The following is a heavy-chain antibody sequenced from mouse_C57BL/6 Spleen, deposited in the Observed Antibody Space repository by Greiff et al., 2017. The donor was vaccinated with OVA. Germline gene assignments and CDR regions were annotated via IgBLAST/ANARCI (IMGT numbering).Heavy chain of an antibody. CDR3: ARGVYYCSSYGFAY. Sequence: QVQLQQPGAELVMPGASVKLSCKASGYTFTSYWMHWVKQRPGQGLEWIGEIDPSDSYTNYNHKFKGKSTLTVDKSSSTAYMQLSSLTSEDSAVYYCARGVYYCSSYGFAYWGQGTLGTVSA. CDR2: IDPSDSYT. J-gene: IGHJ3*01. CDR1: GYTFTSYW. D-gene: IGHD1-1*01. V-gene: IGHV1-69*01.